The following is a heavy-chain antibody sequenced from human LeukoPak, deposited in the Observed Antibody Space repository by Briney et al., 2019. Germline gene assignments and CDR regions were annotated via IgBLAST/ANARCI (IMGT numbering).Heavy chain of an antibody. CDR1: GGSISSSSYY. CDR3: ARDCFAENNY. CDR2: IYYSGST. V-gene: IGHV4-39*02. D-gene: IGHD2-21*01. J-gene: IGHJ4*02. Sequence: SETLSLTCTVSGGSISSSSYYWGWIRQPPGKGLEWVGSIYYSGSTYYNPSLKSRVTISVDTSKNQFSLKLSSVTAADTAVYFCARDCFAENNYWGQGILVTVSS.